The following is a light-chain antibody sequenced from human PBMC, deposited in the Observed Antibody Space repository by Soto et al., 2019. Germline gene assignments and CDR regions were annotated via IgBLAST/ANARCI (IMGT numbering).Light chain of an antibody. Sequence: QTVVTQDPSFSVSPGGTVTLTCGLSSGSVSTNYYPSWYQQTPGQAPRTLIYGTNTRSSGVPDRFSGSILGNKAALTIAGAQADDESDYYCVLYMGSGISVFGGGTKLTVL. CDR1: SGSVSTNYY. J-gene: IGLJ2*01. CDR3: VLYMGSGISV. V-gene: IGLV8-61*01. CDR2: GTN.